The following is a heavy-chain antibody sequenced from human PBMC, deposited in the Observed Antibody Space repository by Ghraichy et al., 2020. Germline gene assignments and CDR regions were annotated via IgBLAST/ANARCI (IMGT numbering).Heavy chain of an antibody. D-gene: IGHD6-6*01. CDR3: AMSIAARPSWFDP. Sequence: SVTLSLTCAVSGGSISSGGYSWSWIRQPPGKGLEWIGYIYHSGSTYYNPSLKSRVTISVDRSKNQFSLKLSSVTAADTAVYYCAMSIAARPSWFDPWGQGTLVTVSS. J-gene: IGHJ5*02. CDR2: IYHSGST. V-gene: IGHV4-30-2*01. CDR1: GGSISSGGYS.